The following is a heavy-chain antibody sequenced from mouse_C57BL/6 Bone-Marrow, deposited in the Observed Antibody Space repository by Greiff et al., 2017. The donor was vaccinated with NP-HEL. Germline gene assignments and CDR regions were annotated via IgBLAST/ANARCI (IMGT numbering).Heavy chain of an antibody. D-gene: IGHD1-1*01. V-gene: IGHV4-1*01. CDR2: INPDSSTI. CDR3: ARRVPYGSSYGWYFDV. J-gene: IGHJ1*03. CDR1: GIDFSRYW. Sequence: ASGIDFSRYWMSWVRRAPGKGLEWIGEINPDSSTINYAPSLKDKFIISRDNAKNTLYLQMSKVRSEDTALYYCARRVPYGSSYGWYFDVWGTGTTVTVSS.